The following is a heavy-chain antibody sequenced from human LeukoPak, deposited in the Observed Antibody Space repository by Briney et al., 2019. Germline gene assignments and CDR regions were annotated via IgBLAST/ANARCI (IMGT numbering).Heavy chain of an antibody. J-gene: IGHJ3*02. Sequence: EGSLRLSCAASGFTFSNYAMSWVRQAPGKGLEWVSSISSSSSYIYYADSVKGRFTISRDNAKNSLYLQMNSLRAEDTAVYYCARTYNWNDDAFDIWGQGTMVTVSS. CDR3: ARTYNWNDDAFDI. CDR1: GFTFSNYA. D-gene: IGHD1-1*01. CDR2: ISSSSSYI. V-gene: IGHV3-21*01.